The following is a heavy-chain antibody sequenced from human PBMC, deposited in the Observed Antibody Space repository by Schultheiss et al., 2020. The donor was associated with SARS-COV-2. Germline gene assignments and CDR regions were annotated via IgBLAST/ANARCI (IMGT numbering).Heavy chain of an antibody. CDR3: ARLTYYYDSSGYYWNWYFDL. D-gene: IGHD3-22*01. CDR2: IYYSGST. CDR1: GGSISSYY. J-gene: IGHJ2*01. Sequence: GSLRLSCTVSGGSISSYYWSWIRQPPGKGLEWIGYIYYSGSTNYNPSLKSRVTISVDTSKNQFSLKLSSVTAADTAVYYCARLTYYYDSSGYYWNWYFDLWGRGTLVTVSS. V-gene: IGHV4-59*08.